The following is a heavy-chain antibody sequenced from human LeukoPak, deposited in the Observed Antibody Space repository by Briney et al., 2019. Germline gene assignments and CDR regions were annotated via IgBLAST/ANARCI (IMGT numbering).Heavy chain of an antibody. Sequence: GASVKVSCKASGGIFSSYAISWVRQAPGQGLEWMGGIIPIFGTTNYAQKFQGRVTITADESTSTVYMELSSLRSEDTATYYCASSGVVSTNYYVMDVWGQGTTVTVS. CDR3: ASSGVVSTNYYVMDV. J-gene: IGHJ6*02. D-gene: IGHD3-3*01. CDR2: IIPIFGTT. CDR1: GGIFSSYA. V-gene: IGHV1-69*13.